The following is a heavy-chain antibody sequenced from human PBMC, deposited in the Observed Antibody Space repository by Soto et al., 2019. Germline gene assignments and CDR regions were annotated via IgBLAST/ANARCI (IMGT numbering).Heavy chain of an antibody. V-gene: IGHV1-69*01. D-gene: IGHD2-15*01. CDR3: ASGVAATETGWFDP. CDR1: GGTFSSYA. Sequence: QVQLVQSGAEVKKPGSSVKVSCKASGGTFSSYAISWVRQAPGQGLEWMGGIIPIFGTANYAQKFQGRVTISADESTSPAYMELSSLRSEDTAVYYCASGVAATETGWFDPWGQGTLVTVSS. J-gene: IGHJ5*02. CDR2: IIPIFGTA.